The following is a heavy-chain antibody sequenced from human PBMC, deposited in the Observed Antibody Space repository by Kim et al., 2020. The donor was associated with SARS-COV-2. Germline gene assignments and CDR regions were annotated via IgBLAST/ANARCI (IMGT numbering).Heavy chain of an antibody. D-gene: IGHD2-2*01. CDR1: GGTFSSYA. J-gene: IGHJ6*02. Sequence: SVKVSCKASGGTFSSYAISWVRQAPGQGLEWMGGIIPIFGTANYAQKFQGRVTITADESTSTAYMELSSLRSEDTAVYYCAREEGGYVVPAAYKSIGRYYYGMDVWGQGTTVTVSS. V-gene: IGHV1-69*13. CDR3: AREEGGYVVPAAYKSIGRYYYGMDV. CDR2: IIPIFGTA.